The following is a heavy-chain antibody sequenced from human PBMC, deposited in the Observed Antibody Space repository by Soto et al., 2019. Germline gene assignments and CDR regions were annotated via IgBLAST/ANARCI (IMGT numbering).Heavy chain of an antibody. CDR1: GFTVSSNY. CDR2: IYSGGST. J-gene: IGHJ6*03. Sequence: EGSLRLSCAASGFTVSSNYMSWVRQAPGKGLEWVSVIYSGGSTYYADSVKGRFTISRDNSKNTLYLQMNSLRAEDTAVYYCARDLRPSYEDYYYMDVWGKGTTVTVSS. CDR3: ARDLRPSYEDYYYMDV. D-gene: IGHD5-18*01. V-gene: IGHV3-66*01.